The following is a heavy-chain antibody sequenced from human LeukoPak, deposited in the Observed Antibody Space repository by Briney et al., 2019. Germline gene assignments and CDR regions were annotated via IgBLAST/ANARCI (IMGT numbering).Heavy chain of an antibody. D-gene: IGHD3-10*01. CDR2: INPDGSEK. V-gene: IGHV3-7*03. CDR3: AKHFYGSGSHYYFDY. J-gene: IGHJ4*02. Sequence: QTGGSLRLSCAVSGFTFSSDWMIWVRQAPGKGLEWVANINPDGSEKNYVDSVRGRFTISRDNSKNTLYLQMNSLRAEDTAVYYCAKHFYGSGSHYYFDYWGQGTLVTVSS. CDR1: GFTFSSDW.